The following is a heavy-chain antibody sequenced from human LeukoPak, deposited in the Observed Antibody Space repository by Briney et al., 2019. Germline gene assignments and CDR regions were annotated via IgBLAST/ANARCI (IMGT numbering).Heavy chain of an antibody. CDR2: IYHSGST. CDR1: GYSISSGYY. J-gene: IGHJ4*02. Sequence: PSETLSLTCTVSGYSISSGYYWGWIRQPPGKGLEWIGSIYHSGSTYYNPSLKSRVTISVDTSKNQFSLKLSSVTAADTAVYYCARVGFGSGSYYPSFDYWGQGTLVTVSS. V-gene: IGHV4-38-2*02. D-gene: IGHD1-26*01. CDR3: ARVGFGSGSYYPSFDY.